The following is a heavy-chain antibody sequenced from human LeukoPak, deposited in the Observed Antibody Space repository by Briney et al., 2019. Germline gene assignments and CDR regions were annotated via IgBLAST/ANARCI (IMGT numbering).Heavy chain of an antibody. CDR3: ARVIGALGHFDY. V-gene: IGHV1-3*01. CDR2: INAGNGNT. CDR1: GYTFTSYA. Sequence: ASVKVSCKASGYTFTSYAMHWVRQAPGQRLEWMGWINAGNGNTKYSQKFQGRVTITRDTSASAAYMELSSLRSEDTAVYHCARVIGALGHFDYWGQGTLVTVSS. J-gene: IGHJ4*02. D-gene: IGHD3-10*01.